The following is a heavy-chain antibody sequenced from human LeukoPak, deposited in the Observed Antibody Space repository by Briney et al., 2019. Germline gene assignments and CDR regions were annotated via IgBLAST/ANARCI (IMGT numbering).Heavy chain of an antibody. Sequence: PGGSLRLSCAASGFTVSSNYMSWVRQAPGKGLEWVSVIYSGGSTYYADSVKGRFTISRDNSKNTLYLQMNSLRAEDTAVYYCASGLGGRGVEAFYYLGQGTLVTVSS. V-gene: IGHV3-66*01. D-gene: IGHD3-10*01. CDR1: GFTVSSNY. CDR3: ASGLGGRGVEAFYY. CDR2: IYSGGST. J-gene: IGHJ4*02.